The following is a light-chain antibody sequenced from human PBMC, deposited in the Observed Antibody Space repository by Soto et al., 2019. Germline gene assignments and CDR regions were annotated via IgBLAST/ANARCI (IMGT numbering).Light chain of an antibody. V-gene: IGKV2-30*01. J-gene: IGKJ2*01. CDR1: QSLVYSDGNTY. CDR3: MQGTHWPPA. CDR2: KVS. Sequence: DVVMTQSPLSLPVTLGQPASISCRSSQSLVYSDGNTYLNWFQQRPGQSPRRLIYKVSNRDSGVPDRFSGSGSGPDFTLKISRVEAEDVGGYYCMQGTHWPPAFGQGTKLEIK.